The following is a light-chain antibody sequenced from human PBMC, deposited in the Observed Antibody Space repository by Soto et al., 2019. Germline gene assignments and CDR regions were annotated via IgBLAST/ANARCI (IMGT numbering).Light chain of an antibody. CDR2: SDD. CDR1: SSNIGRNT. V-gene: IGLV1-44*01. J-gene: IGLJ1*01. Sequence: QPVLTQPPSASGTPGQRVTISCSGSSSNIGRNTVNWYQQLPGTAPKLLMFSDDQRPSGVSDRFSGSRSGTSASLAISGLQSEDEADYYCAAWDDSLNALYVFGTGTKLTVL. CDR3: AAWDDSLNALYV.